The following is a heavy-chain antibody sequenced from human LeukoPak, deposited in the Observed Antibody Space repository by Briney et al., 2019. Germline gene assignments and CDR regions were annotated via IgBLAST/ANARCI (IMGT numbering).Heavy chain of an antibody. Sequence: GGSLRLSCAASGFTFSSYEMNWVRQAPGKGLDWVSYISSSGNTIYYADSVKGRFTISRDNAKNSLYLQMNSLRAEDTAVYYCARESPPQYSYDSSSYLGPMDAFDIWGHGTMVTVSS. CDR1: GFTFSSYE. V-gene: IGHV3-48*03. J-gene: IGHJ3*02. CDR3: ARESPPQYSYDSSSYLGPMDAFDI. CDR2: ISSSGNTI. D-gene: IGHD3-22*01.